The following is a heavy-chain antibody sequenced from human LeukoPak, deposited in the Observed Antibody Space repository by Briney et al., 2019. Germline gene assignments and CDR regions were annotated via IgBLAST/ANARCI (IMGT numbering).Heavy chain of an antibody. CDR1: GFTFSNAW. J-gene: IGHJ4*02. CDR3: TTDLSNILTGYYSFDY. V-gene: IGHV3-15*01. D-gene: IGHD3-9*01. Sequence: GGSLRLSCAASGFTFSNAWMSWVRQAPGKGLGWVGRIKSKTDGGTTDYAAPVKGRFTISRDDSKNTLYLQMNSLKTEDTAVYYCTTDLSNILTGYYSFDYWGQGTLVTVSS. CDR2: IKSKTDGGTT.